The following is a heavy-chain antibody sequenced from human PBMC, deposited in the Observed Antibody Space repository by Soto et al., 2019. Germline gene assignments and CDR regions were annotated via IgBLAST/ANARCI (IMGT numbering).Heavy chain of an antibody. D-gene: IGHD2-2*02. CDR3: ARASRSEDIVVVPAAIPYYYYGMDV. V-gene: IGHV4-34*01. CDR2: INHSGST. CDR1: GGSSSGYY. J-gene: IGHJ6*02. Sequence: NPSETLSLTCAVYGGSSSGYYWSWIRQPPGKGLEWIGEINHSGSTNYNPSLKSRVTISVDTSKNQFSLKLSSVTAADTAVYYCARASRSEDIVVVPAAIPYYYYGMDVWGQGTTVTVSS.